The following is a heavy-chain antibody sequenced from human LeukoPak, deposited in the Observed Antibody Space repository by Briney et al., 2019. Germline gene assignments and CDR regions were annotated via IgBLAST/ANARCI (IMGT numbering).Heavy chain of an antibody. J-gene: IGHJ3*02. CDR1: GFTFSSYG. CDR2: ISGSSTYK. V-gene: IGHV3-21*05. Sequence: PGGSLRLSCAASGFTFSSYGMHWVRQAPGKGLEWVSYISGSSTYKKYVESVKGRFTISRDNAKNSLYLQMNSLRAEDTAVYYCARYYYGLGPNGFDIWGQGTMVTVSS. D-gene: IGHD3-10*01. CDR3: ARYYYGLGPNGFDI.